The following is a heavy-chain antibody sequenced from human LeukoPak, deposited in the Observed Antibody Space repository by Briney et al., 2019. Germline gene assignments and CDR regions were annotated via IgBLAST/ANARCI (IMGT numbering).Heavy chain of an antibody. J-gene: IGHJ4*02. V-gene: IGHV3-66*02. D-gene: IGHD1-1*01. CDR3: ARDSPGYNFDY. CDR2: IYSGGST. CDR1: GFTVSSIY. Sequence: GRSLRLSCAASGFTVSSIYMSWVSQAPGKGLEWVSVIYSGGSTYYADSVKGRFTISRDNSKNTLYLQMNSLRAEDMAVYYCARDSPGYNFDYWGQGTLVTVSS.